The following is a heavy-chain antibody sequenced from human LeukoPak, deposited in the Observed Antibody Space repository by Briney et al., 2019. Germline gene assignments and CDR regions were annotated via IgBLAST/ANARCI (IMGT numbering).Heavy chain of an antibody. CDR2: IGIDSGNT. D-gene: IGHD1-1*01. CDR1: GFPFSDYS. Sequence: GGSLRLSCTASGFPFSDYSMNWVRQAPGKGLEWISYIGIDSGNTKYADSVRGRFTISADSAKNSLYLHMNSLRVEDTAVYYCARDHNYAFDNWGQGTLVSVSS. J-gene: IGHJ4*02. CDR3: ARDHNYAFDN. V-gene: IGHV3-48*04.